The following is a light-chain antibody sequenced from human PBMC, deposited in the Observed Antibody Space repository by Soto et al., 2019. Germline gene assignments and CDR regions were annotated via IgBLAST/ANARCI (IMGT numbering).Light chain of an antibody. J-gene: IGKJ1*01. CDR3: QQSHTYST. CDR2: KAS. V-gene: IGKV1-5*03. CDR1: QSINSW. Sequence: DIQMTQSPSTLSAPVGDRVTITCRASQSINSWLAWYQQKPGKAPKLLIYKASSLESGVPSRFSGSGSGTEFTLTISSLQPDDFATYYCQQSHTYSTFGQGTKVEIK.